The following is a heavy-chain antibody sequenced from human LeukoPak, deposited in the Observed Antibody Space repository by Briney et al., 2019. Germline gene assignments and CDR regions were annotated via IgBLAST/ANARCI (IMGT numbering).Heavy chain of an antibody. D-gene: IGHD3-22*01. V-gene: IGHV1-24*01. Sequence: ASVKVSCKVSGYTLTELSMHWVRQAPGKGLEWMGGFDPEDGETIYAQKFQGRVTMTEDTSTDTAYMELSSLRSEDTAVHYCAIKPGTYYYDSSGYLDYWGQGTLVTVSS. CDR2: FDPEDGET. J-gene: IGHJ4*02. CDR1: GYTLTELS. CDR3: AIKPGTYYYDSSGYLDY.